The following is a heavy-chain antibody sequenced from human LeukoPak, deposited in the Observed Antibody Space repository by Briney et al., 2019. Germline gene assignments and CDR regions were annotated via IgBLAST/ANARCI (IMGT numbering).Heavy chain of an antibody. D-gene: IGHD3-22*01. CDR2: INPNSGGT. CDR1: GYTFTGYY. V-gene: IGHV1-2*02. CDR3: ARGPYYDSSGYYYFDY. J-gene: IGHJ4*02. Sequence: ASEKVSCKASGYTFTGYYMHWVRQAPGQGLEWMGWINPNSGGTNYAQKFQGRVTMTRDTSISTAYMELSRLRSDDTAVYYCARGPYYDSSGYYYFDYWGQGTLVTVSS.